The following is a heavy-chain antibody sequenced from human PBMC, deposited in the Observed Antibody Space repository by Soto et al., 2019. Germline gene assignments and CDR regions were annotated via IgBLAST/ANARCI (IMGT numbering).Heavy chain of an antibody. CDR2: IYSSGTT. V-gene: IGHV4-4*07. CDR3: ARGQRFSDWFDP. Sequence: VQLQESGPGLVRASETLSLTCTVSGGSLSGYYWTWIRQPAGKGLEWIGRIYSSGTTKYNPALTSRVTMSLDTSKNQFSLSLSSVTATDTAVYYCARGQRFSDWFDPWGPGTLVTVSS. CDR1: GGSLSGYY. J-gene: IGHJ5*02. D-gene: IGHD3-3*01.